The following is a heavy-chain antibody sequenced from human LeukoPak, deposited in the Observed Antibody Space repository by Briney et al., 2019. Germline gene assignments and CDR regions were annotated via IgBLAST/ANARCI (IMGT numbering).Heavy chain of an antibody. Sequence: ASVKVSCKVSGYILTKLSLHWVRQAPGGGLEWMGGFDPEDRETIYARKFQGRVTMTEDTSTNTAHMELSSLRSEDTAVYYCARDSSDVRSLIAHWGQGTLVTVSS. CDR3: ARDSSDVRSLIAH. CDR2: FDPEDRET. V-gene: IGHV1-24*01. D-gene: IGHD3-10*02. CDR1: GYILTKLS. J-gene: IGHJ1*01.